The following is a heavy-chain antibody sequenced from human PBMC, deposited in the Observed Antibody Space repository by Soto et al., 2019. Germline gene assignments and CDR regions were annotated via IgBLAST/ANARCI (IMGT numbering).Heavy chain of an antibody. CDR1: GFTFSSYA. CDR3: ANGIGAVAIKDAFDI. Sequence: GGSLRLSCAASGFTFSSYAMSWVRQAPGKGLEWVSAISGSGGSTYYADSVKGRFTISRDNSKNTLYLQMNSLRAEDTAVYYCANGIGAVAIKDAFDIWPRDNGHRLL. D-gene: IGHD6-19*01. J-gene: IGHJ3*02. V-gene: IGHV3-23*01. CDR2: ISGSGGST.